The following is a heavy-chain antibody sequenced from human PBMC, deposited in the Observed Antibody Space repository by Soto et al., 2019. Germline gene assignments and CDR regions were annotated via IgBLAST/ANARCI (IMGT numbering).Heavy chain of an antibody. D-gene: IGHD5-18*01. CDR3: ARGPTAMVTVPPFDY. Sequence: SETLSLTCTVSGGSISSGGYYWSWIRQHPGKGLEWIGYIYYSGSTYYNPSLKSRVTISVDTSKNQFSLKLSSVTAADTAVYYCARGPTAMVTVPPFDYWGQGTLVTVSS. V-gene: IGHV4-31*03. J-gene: IGHJ4*02. CDR2: IYYSGST. CDR1: GGSISSGGYY.